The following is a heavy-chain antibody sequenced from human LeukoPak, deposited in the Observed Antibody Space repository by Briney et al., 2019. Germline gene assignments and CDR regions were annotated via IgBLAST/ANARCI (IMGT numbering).Heavy chain of an antibody. D-gene: IGHD2-2*01. CDR3: ARGLGYCSWNTCFRFDC. Sequence: PSETLSLTCAVSGYSINSGYYWGWIRQPPGKGLEWIGSIYYSGSTHYNPSLKNRGTISVDTSKNQLSLRLSSVTAADTSVYYVARGLGYCSWNTCFRFDCWGQGTLVTVSS. CDR2: IYYSGST. V-gene: IGHV4-38-2*01. CDR1: GYSINSGYY. J-gene: IGHJ4*02.